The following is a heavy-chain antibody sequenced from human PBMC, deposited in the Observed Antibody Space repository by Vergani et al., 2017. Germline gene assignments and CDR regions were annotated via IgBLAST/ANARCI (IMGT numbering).Heavy chain of an antibody. CDR2: IYTSGST. J-gene: IGHJ6*02. D-gene: IGHD3-10*01. CDR3: ARQSYYYGSGSYYTPYGMDV. V-gene: IGHV4-61*02. Sequence: QVQLQESGPGLVKPSQTLSLTCTVSGGSISSGSYYWSWIRQPAGKGLEWIGRIYTSGSTNYNPSLKSRVTISVDTSKNQFSLKLSSVTAADTAVYYCARQSYYYGSGSYYTPYGMDVWGQXP. CDR1: GGSISSGSYY.